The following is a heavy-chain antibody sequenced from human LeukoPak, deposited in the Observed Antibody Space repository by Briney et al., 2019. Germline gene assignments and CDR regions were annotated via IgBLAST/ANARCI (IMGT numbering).Heavy chain of an antibody. CDR1: GFTFSSYA. CDR2: ISGSGGST. Sequence: PGGSLRPSCAASGFTFSSYAMSWVRQAPGKGLEWVSAISGSGGSTYYADSVKGRFTISRDNSKNTLYLQMNSLRAEDTAVYYCAKRLTYYYDSSGYYYLDYWGQGTLVTVSS. D-gene: IGHD3-22*01. J-gene: IGHJ4*02. CDR3: AKRLTYYYDSSGYYYLDY. V-gene: IGHV3-23*01.